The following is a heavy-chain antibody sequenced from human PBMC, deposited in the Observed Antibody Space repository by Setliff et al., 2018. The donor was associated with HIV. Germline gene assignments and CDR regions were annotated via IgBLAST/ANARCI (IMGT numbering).Heavy chain of an antibody. Sequence: LSLSCAGSGFTFSDAWMNWVRQAPGKGLEWLGRIKKSSDGGKTDDASPVKGRFTISRDDSKNTLYLQMNSLKIEDTAVYFCATDNGPSYSMDIWGQGTTVTVSS. CDR3: ATDNGPSYSMDI. D-gene: IGHD2-21*01. CDR1: GFTFSDAW. CDR2: IKKSSDGGKT. V-gene: IGHV3-15*01. J-gene: IGHJ6*02.